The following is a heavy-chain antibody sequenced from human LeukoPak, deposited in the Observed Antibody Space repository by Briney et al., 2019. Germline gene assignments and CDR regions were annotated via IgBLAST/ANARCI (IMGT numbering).Heavy chain of an antibody. CDR3: ARDNYILTGYYNAFDI. V-gene: IGHV3-53*01. CDR2: IYDGDST. J-gene: IGHJ3*02. CDR1: GSTVSSYF. D-gene: IGHD3-9*01. Sequence: PGGSLRLSCAASGSTVSSYFMSWVRQAPGKGLEWVSVIYDGDSTDYADSVKGRFTISRDNSKSTLYLQMNSMRVEDTAVYYCARDNYILTGYYNAFDIWGQGTLVTVSS.